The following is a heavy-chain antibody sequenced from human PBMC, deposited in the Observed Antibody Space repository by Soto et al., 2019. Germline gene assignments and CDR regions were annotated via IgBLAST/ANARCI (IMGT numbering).Heavy chain of an antibody. J-gene: IGHJ4*02. Sequence: QVQLQESGPGLVKPSETLSLTCSVSGGSISGYYWSWIRQPPGKGLEWIGYMYYSGTTNYNPSLKSRVTISVDTTKNQVSLKVTSVTAADTAVYYCARGVPLDYGQPPQLDYWGQGTLVTVSS. V-gene: IGHV4-59*01. D-gene: IGHD4-17*01. CDR1: GGSISGYY. CDR2: MYYSGTT. CDR3: ARGVPLDYGQPPQLDY.